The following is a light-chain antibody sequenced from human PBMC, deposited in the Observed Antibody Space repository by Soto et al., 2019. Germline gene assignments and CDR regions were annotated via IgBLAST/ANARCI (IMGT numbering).Light chain of an antibody. V-gene: IGKV1-6*01. CDR3: LQDYNYPWT. CDR1: QGIRND. Sequence: AIQMTHSPSSLFSSVIDRVIITCRASQGIRNDIGWYQQKPGKAPKLLLYAASSLQSGVPSRFSGSGSGTDFTLTTSSVQPEDFATHYCLQDYNYPWTFGQGTQV. J-gene: IGKJ1*01. CDR2: AAS.